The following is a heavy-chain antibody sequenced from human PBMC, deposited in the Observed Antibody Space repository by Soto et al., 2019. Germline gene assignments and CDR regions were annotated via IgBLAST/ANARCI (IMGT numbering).Heavy chain of an antibody. Sequence: EVQLVESGGGLVQPGGSLRLSCSASGFIFSESTIYWVRQVPGKGLEAISAVSTSGRSTYYADSVKDRFTISRDNSKNTLLLQMGSLRPEDTAIYYCVKQAHGLDGVAFDYWGQGTQVTVAS. CDR2: VSTSGRST. D-gene: IGHD2-15*01. V-gene: IGHV3-64D*06. CDR1: GFIFSEST. J-gene: IGHJ4*02. CDR3: VKQAHGLDGVAFDY.